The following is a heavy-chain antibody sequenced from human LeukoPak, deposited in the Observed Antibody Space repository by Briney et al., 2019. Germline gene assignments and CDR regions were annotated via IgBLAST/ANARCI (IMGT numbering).Heavy chain of an antibody. Sequence: SETLSLTCTVSGGSIGLTTYYWAWIRQPPGKGLEWIGTSYSGESANYVPSLKSRVTISVDTSKNQFSLTLTSVTAADTALYFCAGNYGDPTYFDYWGQGILVSVSS. CDR3: AGNYGDPTYFDY. V-gene: IGHV4-39*01. CDR1: GGSIGLTTYY. CDR2: SYSGESA. D-gene: IGHD4-17*01. J-gene: IGHJ4*02.